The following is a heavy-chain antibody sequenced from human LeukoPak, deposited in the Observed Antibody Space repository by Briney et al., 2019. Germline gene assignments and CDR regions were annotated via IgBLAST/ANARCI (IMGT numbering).Heavy chain of an antibody. V-gene: IGHV4-59*01. Sequence: SETLSLTCTVSGGSISSYYWSWIRQPPGKGLEWIGYIYYSGSTNYNPSLKSRVTISVDTSKNQFSLKLSSVTAADTAVYYCARDTRIAARHYYYYYMDVWGKGTTVTISS. CDR3: ARDTRIAARHYYYYYMDV. J-gene: IGHJ6*03. CDR1: GGSISSYY. CDR2: IYYSGST. D-gene: IGHD6-6*01.